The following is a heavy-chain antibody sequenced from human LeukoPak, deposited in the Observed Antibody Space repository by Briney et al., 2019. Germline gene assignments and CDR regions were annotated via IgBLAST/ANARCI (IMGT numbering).Heavy chain of an antibody. CDR3: ARVGSAYIAAAVYFDY. D-gene: IGHD6-13*01. V-gene: IGHV3-30-3*01. CDR1: GFTFSSYA. CDR2: ISYDGSNK. Sequence: GGSLRLSCAASGFTFSSYAMHWVRQAPGKGLEWVAVISYDGSNKYYADSVKGRFTISRDNSKSTLYLQMNSLRAEDTAVYYCARVGSAYIAAAVYFDYWGQGTLVTVSS. J-gene: IGHJ4*02.